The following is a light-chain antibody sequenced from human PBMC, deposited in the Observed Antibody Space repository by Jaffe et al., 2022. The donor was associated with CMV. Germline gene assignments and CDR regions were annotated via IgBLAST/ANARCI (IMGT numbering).Light chain of an antibody. CDR3: AAWDDSLNGWV. CDR1: SSNIGINS. V-gene: IGLV1-44*01. CDR2: NSS. J-gene: IGLJ3*02. Sequence: QSVLTQPPSASGTPGQRVTISCSGSSSNIGINSINWYQQLPGTAPKLLIYNSSQRPSGVPDRFSSSKSGTSASLAISGLQSEDEADYYCAAWDDSLNGWVFGGGTKLTVL.